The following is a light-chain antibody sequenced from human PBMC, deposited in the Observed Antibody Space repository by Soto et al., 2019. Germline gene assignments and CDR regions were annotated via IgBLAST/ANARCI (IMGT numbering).Light chain of an antibody. J-gene: IGKJ4*01. Sequence: EIVVTQSPATLSVSPGERATLSCRASQSVGNNFAWYQQKPGQDPRLLIFATSTRTTGVPARFSGSGSGTDFTLTISSLQSEDFAVYYCQQYGDWPLTFGGGAKVEIE. CDR1: QSVGNN. CDR3: QQYGDWPLT. CDR2: ATS. V-gene: IGKV3-15*01.